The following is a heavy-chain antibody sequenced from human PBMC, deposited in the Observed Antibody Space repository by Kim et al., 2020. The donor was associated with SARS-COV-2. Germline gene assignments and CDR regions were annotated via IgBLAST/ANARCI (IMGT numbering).Heavy chain of an antibody. D-gene: IGHD2-2*01. V-gene: IGHV3-30*18. CDR2: VASDGIDK. Sequence: GGSLRLSCAASGFTFSTYGIHWVRQAPDKGLEWLTVVASDGIDKKYADSVKGRFTISRDNSRNTLYLQMNSLTPEDTAVYFCVKDGARGSAAYYFDYWGQGSLVTVSS. CDR1: GFTFSTYG. J-gene: IGHJ4*02. CDR3: VKDGARGSAAYYFDY.